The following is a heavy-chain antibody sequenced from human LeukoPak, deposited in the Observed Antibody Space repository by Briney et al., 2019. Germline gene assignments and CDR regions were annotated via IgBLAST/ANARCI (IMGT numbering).Heavy chain of an antibody. D-gene: IGHD6-13*01. J-gene: IGHJ4*02. CDR2: INPSGGST. CDR1: GYTFTSYY. CDR3: ARVGLGGIAAAGSASDY. Sequence: ASVKVSWKASGYTFTSYYMHWVRQAPGQGLEWMGIINPSGGSTSYAQKFQGRVTMTRDTSTSTVYMELSSLRSEDTAVYYCARVGLGGIAAAGSASDYWGQGTLVTVSS. V-gene: IGHV1-46*01.